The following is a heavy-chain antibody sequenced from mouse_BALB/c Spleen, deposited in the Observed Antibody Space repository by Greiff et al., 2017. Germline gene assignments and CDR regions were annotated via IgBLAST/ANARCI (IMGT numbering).Heavy chain of an antibody. CDR3: ARSILRRGYFDY. Sequence: VQLQQSGAELVKPGASVKLSCTASGFNIKDTYMHWVKQRPEQGLEWIGRIDPANGNTKYDPKFQGKATITADTSSNTAYLQLSSLTSEDTAVYYCARSILRRGYFDYWGQGTTLTVSS. CDR2: IDPANGNT. J-gene: IGHJ2*01. CDR1: GFNIKDTY. V-gene: IGHV14-3*02. D-gene: IGHD1-1*01.